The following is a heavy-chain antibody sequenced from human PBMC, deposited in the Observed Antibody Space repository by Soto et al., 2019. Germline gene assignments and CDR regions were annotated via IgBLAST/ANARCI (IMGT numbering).Heavy chain of an antibody. Sequence: SVKVSCKASGGTFSSYTISWVRQAPGQGLEWMGRIIPILGIANYAQKFQGRVTITADKSTSTAYMELSSLRSEDTAVYYCAREIHSGYDPNYYYYYMDVWGKGTTVTVSS. V-gene: IGHV1-69*04. CDR3: AREIHSGYDPNYYYYYMDV. D-gene: IGHD5-12*01. CDR1: GGTFSSYT. J-gene: IGHJ6*03. CDR2: IIPILGIA.